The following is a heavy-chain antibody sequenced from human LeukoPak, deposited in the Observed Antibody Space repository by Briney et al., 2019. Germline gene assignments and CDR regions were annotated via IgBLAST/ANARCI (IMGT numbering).Heavy chain of an antibody. CDR1: GFTFSNAW. D-gene: IGHD3-3*01. CDR3: TTEGSSLYYDFWSGSESNPFDY. V-gene: IGHV3-15*01. CDR2: IKSKTDGGTT. J-gene: IGHJ4*02. Sequence: TGGSLRLSCAASGFTFSNAWMSWVRQAPGKGLEWVGRIKSKTDGGTTDYAAPVKGRFTISRDDSKNTLYLQMNSLKTEDTAVYYCTTEGSSLYYDFWSGSESNPFDYWGQGTLVTVSS.